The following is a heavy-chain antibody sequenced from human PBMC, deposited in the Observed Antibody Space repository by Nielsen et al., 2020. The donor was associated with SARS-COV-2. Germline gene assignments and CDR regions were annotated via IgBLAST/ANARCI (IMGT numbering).Heavy chain of an antibody. Sequence: WVRQAPGQGLEWMGRIIPIFGTANYAQKFQGRVTITADESTSTAYMELSSLRSEDTAVYYCARAVSRGYCSSTSCYGLDAFDIWGQGTMVTVSS. CDR2: IIPIFGTA. J-gene: IGHJ3*02. D-gene: IGHD2-2*01. CDR3: ARAVSRGYCSSTSCYGLDAFDI. V-gene: IGHV1-69*15.